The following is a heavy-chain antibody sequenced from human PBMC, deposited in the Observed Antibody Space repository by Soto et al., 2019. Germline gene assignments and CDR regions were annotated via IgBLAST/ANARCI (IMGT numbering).Heavy chain of an antibody. D-gene: IGHD6-19*01. CDR3: AKSPTLVAGRGYFQH. J-gene: IGHJ1*01. Sequence: GGSLRLSCAASGFTFSSYAMSWVRQAPGKGLEWVSAISGSGGSTYCADSVKGRFTISRDNSKNTLYLQMNSLRAEDTAVYYCAKSPTLVAGRGYFQHWGQGTLVTVSS. V-gene: IGHV3-23*01. CDR1: GFTFSSYA. CDR2: ISGSGGST.